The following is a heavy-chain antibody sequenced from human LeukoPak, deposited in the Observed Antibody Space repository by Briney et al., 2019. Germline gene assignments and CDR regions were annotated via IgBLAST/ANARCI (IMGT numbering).Heavy chain of an antibody. CDR3: ARDRSGSYPYGMDV. Sequence: GGSLRLSCAASGFTFSSYSMNWVRQATGKGLEWVSSISSSSSYIYYADSVKGRFTISRDNAKNSLYLQMNSLRAEDTAVYYCARDRSGSYPYGMDVWGQGTTVTVSS. D-gene: IGHD1-26*01. V-gene: IGHV3-21*01. J-gene: IGHJ6*02. CDR1: GFTFSSYS. CDR2: ISSSSSYI.